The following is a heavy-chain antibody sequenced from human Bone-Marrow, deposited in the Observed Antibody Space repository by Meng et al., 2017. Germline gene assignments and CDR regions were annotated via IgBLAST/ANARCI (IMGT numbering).Heavy chain of an antibody. CDR2: ISYDGSNK. Sequence: GESLKISCAASGFTFSDYYMSWIRQAPGKGLEWVAVISYDGSNKYYADSVKGRFTISRDNSKNTLYLQMNSLRAEDTAVYYCARGTGVVLWFGELWDYWGQGTLVTVSS. V-gene: IGHV3-30*01. J-gene: IGHJ4*02. CDR1: GFTFSDYY. D-gene: IGHD3-10*01. CDR3: ARGTGVVLWFGELWDY.